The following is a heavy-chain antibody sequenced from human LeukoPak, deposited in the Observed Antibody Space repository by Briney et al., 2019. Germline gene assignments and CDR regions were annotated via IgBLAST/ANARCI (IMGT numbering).Heavy chain of an antibody. J-gene: IGHJ3*02. CDR2: IYHSGST. Sequence: SETLSLTCAVSGGSISSGGYSWSWIRQPPGKGLEWIGYIYHSGSTYYNPSLKSRVTISVDRSKNQFSLKLSSVTAADTAVYYCARVESNDAFDIWGQGTMVTVSS. V-gene: IGHV4-30-2*01. D-gene: IGHD5/OR15-5a*01. CDR3: ARVESNDAFDI. CDR1: GGSISSGGYS.